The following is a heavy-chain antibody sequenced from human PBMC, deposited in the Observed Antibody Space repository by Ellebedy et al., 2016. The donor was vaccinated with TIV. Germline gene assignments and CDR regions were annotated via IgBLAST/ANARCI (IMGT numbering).Heavy chain of an antibody. CDR3: AKWSEDSGSYYHSGMDV. J-gene: IGHJ6*02. CDR2: ISGTGGST. D-gene: IGHD3-10*01. CDR1: GFTFSNYA. V-gene: IGHV3-23*01. Sequence: GESLKISCAASGFTFSNYAMSWVRQAPGKGLEWVAGISGTGGSTYYADSVKGRFFISRDNSKNTLWLQMNRLRVEDTAVYYCAKWSEDSGSYYHSGMDVWGQGTTVTVSS.